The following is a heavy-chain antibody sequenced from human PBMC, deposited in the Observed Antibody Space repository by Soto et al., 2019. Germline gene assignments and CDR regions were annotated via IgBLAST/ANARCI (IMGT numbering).Heavy chain of an antibody. D-gene: IGHD6-19*01. CDR3: ARDGWTWTTLPHGGLDQ. Sequence: GGSLRLSCAASGFTFRSYAIHWVRQAPGKGLEWVAIISYDGSTKFYTDSVKGRFTISRDNSNNTLYLQMNRLRSEDTAIYYCARDGWTWTTLPHGGLDQWGQGTLVTVSS. CDR2: ISYDGSTK. CDR1: GFTFRSYA. V-gene: IGHV3-30-3*01. J-gene: IGHJ4*02.